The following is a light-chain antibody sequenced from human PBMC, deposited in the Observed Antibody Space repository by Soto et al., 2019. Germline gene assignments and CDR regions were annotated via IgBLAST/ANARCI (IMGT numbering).Light chain of an antibody. J-gene: IGKJ2*01. CDR2: AAT. V-gene: IGKV1-12*01. CDR3: QQATSFPFT. Sequence: DIQMTQSPSSVSASVGDRVTITCRASQGISNWLAWYQQKPGKAPKLLIYAATSLQSGGPSRFSGRGPGTDFNITISSLQPEDFATYSCQQATSFPFTVGQGTKLEIK. CDR1: QGISNW.